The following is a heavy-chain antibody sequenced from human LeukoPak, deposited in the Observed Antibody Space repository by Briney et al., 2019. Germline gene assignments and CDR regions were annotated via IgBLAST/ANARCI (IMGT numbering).Heavy chain of an antibody. J-gene: IGHJ4*02. Sequence: ASVKVSCKASGYTLTSYGISWVRQAPGQGLEWMGWINPNSGGTNYAQKFQGRVTMTRDTSISTAYMELSRLRSDDTAVYYCARGRYYDILTGYPGYFDYWGQGTLVTVSS. CDR1: GYTLTSYG. CDR3: ARGRYYDILTGYPGYFDY. D-gene: IGHD3-9*01. V-gene: IGHV1-2*02. CDR2: INPNSGGT.